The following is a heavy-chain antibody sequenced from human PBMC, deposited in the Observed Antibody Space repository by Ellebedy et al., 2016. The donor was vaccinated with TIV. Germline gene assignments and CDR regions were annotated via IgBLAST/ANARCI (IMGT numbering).Heavy chain of an antibody. CDR3: ARPRPHTTWYATPYYCAMDV. D-gene: IGHD2/OR15-2a*01. V-gene: IGHV5-10-1*01. CDR2: IDPSDSYS. J-gene: IGHJ6*02. Sequence: GESLKISCTGSGYNFTAFWIYWVRQMPGKGLEWMGRIDPSDSYSDYSPSLRGHVSISLDKSTSTVYLQWSSLRASATAIYFCARPRPHTTWYATPYYCAMDVWGQGTAITVSS. CDR1: GYNFTAFW.